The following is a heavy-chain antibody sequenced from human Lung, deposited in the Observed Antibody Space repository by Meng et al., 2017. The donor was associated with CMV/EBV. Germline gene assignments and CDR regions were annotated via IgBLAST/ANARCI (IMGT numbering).Heavy chain of an antibody. V-gene: IGHV3-21*01. CDR1: GFTFGSHS. CDR2: ITGDSTYK. J-gene: IGHJ3*01. D-gene: IGHD3-3*01. CDR3: ARDSDDYDFWSAYYTDAFDF. Sequence: GESLKISCAASGFTFGSHSMNWVRQAPGKGLEWVSSITGDSTYKHYADSLRGRFTISRDNAKNSLYLQMNSLRAEDTAVYYCARDSDDYDFWSAYYTDAFDFWGQXTMVTVS.